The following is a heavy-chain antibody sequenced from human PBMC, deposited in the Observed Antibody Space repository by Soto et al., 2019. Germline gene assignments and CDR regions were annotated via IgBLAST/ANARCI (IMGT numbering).Heavy chain of an antibody. J-gene: IGHJ6*02. CDR2: ISYDGSNK. D-gene: IGHD6-13*01. Sequence: GGSLRLSCAASGFTFSSYAMHWVRQAPGKGLEWVAVISYDGSNKYYADSVKGRFTISRDNSKNTLYLQMNSLRAEDTAVYYCARDLRKREAGYYYGMDVWGQGTTVTVSS. V-gene: IGHV3-30-3*01. CDR3: ARDLRKREAGYYYGMDV. CDR1: GFTFSSYA.